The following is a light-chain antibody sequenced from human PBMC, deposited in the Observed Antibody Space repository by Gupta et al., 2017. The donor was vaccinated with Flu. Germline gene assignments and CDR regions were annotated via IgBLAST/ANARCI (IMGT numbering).Light chain of an antibody. Sequence: QSVLTQPPSVSAAAGQRVTISCTGGRSNLGAGYDVHWYLQTPGTVPKLLLFANNIRPSGVPDRFSGSRFGSSASLAITGLQPEDEGDYYCQSYDSLSASKLFGGGTKVTVL. V-gene: IGLV1-40*01. CDR1: RSNLGAGYD. CDR2: ANN. CDR3: QSYDSLSASKL. J-gene: IGLJ2*01.